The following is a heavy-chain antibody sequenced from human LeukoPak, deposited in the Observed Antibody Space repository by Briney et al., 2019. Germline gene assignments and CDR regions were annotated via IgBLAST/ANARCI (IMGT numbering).Heavy chain of an antibody. CDR1: GYSSTSYW. J-gene: IGHJ3*02. D-gene: IGHD3-10*01. Sequence: GESLKISCKGSGYSSTSYWIGWVRQMPGKGLEWMGIIYPGDSDTRYSPSFQGQVTISADKSISTAYLQWSSLKASDTAMYYRARRVSSWFGDPRNAFDIWGQGTMVTVSS. CDR2: IYPGDSDT. CDR3: ARRVSSWFGDPRNAFDI. V-gene: IGHV5-51*01.